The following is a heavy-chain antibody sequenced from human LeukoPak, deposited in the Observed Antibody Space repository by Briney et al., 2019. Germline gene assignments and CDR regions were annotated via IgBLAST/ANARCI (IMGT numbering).Heavy chain of an antibody. Sequence: SQTLSLTCTVSGGSISSGSYYWSWIRQPAGKGLEWIGRIYTSGSTNYNPSLKSRVTISVDTSKNQFSLKLSSVTAADTAVYYCARDFGYCSGGSCFAFDYWGQGTLVTVSS. J-gene: IGHJ4*02. D-gene: IGHD2-15*01. CDR1: GGSISSGSYY. CDR3: ARDFGYCSGGSCFAFDY. CDR2: IYTSGST. V-gene: IGHV4-61*02.